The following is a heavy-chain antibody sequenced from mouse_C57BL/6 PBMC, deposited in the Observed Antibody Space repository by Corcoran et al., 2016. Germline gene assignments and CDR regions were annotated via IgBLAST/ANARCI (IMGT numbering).Heavy chain of an antibody. D-gene: IGHD2-2*01. J-gene: IGHJ4*01. V-gene: IGHV9-3*01. CDR1: GYTFTTSG. Sequence: QIQLVQSGPELTKPGETVKISYKASGYTFTTSGMSWVKQAPGKGLKWMGWINTYSGVPTYADDFKGRFAFSLETSASTAYLQINNLKNEDTATYFCARGLPYAMDYWGQGTSVTVSS. CDR2: INTYSGVP. CDR3: ARGLPYAMDY.